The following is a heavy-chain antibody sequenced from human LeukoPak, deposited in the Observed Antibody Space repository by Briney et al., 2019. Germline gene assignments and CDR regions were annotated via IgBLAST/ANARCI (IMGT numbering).Heavy chain of an antibody. J-gene: IGHJ3*02. V-gene: IGHV1-69*04. CDR3: ARSGYYYGDAFDI. CDR1: GGTFSSYA. Sequence: GASVKVSCKASGGTFSSYAISWVRQAPGQGLEWMGRIIPILGIANYAQKFQGRVTITADKSTSTAYMELSSLRSEDTAVYYCARSGYYYGDAFDIWGQGTMVTVSS. D-gene: IGHD3-22*01. CDR2: IIPILGIA.